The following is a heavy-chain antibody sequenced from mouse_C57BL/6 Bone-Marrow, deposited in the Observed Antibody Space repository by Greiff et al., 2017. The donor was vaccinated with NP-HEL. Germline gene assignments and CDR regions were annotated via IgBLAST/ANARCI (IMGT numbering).Heavy chain of an antibody. CDR2: IYPGDGDT. D-gene: IGHD1-1*01. CDR3: ARRILLRWDAMDY. CDR1: GYAFSSSW. V-gene: IGHV1-82*01. J-gene: IGHJ4*01. Sequence: VQLQQSGPELVKPGASVKISCKASGYAFSSSWMNWVKQRPGKGLEWIGRIYPGDGDTNYNGKFKGKATLTADKSSSTAYMQLSSLTSEDSAVYFCARRILLRWDAMDYWGQGTSVTVSS.